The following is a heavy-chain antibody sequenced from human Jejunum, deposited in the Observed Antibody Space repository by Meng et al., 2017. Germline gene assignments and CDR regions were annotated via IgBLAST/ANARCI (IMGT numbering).Heavy chain of an antibody. D-gene: IGHD6-13*01. J-gene: IGHJ4*02. CDR1: GGSFSAYY. CDR3: ARGPIATAGTAVDY. V-gene: IGHV4-34*01. CDR2: IYYSGST. Sequence: QVQLQQWGAGLLKPSEALPLTCAVYGGSFSAYYWSWIRQPPGKGLEWIGYIYYSGSTYYSPSLKSRVTISVDTSANQFSLKLNSVTAADTAVYYCARGPIATAGTAVDYWGQGTLVTVSS.